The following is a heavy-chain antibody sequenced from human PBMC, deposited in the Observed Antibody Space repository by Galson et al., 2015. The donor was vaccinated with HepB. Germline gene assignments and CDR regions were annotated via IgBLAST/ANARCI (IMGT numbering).Heavy chain of an antibody. CDR3: ARRQCIGASCYLDS. CDR2: IDNDGTGT. V-gene: IGHV3-74*01. D-gene: IGHD4/OR15-4a*01. Sequence: SLRLSCAASGFTFNNYWMHWVRPAPGTGLVWVSRIDNDGTGTDYGDSVKGRFTISRDNAKNTLYLVMSSLRADDTAVYFCARRQCIGASCYLDSWGQGTLVTFSS. CDR1: GFTFNNYW. J-gene: IGHJ4*02.